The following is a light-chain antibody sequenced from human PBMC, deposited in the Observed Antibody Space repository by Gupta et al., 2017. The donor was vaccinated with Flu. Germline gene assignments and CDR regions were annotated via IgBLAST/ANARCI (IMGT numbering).Light chain of an antibody. CDR1: QSVSRYY. CDR3: HQYGSSLA. CDR2: AAS. Sequence: VLTQSPGTLSLSPGERATLSCRASQSVSRYYLAWYQQKPGQAPRLLIYAASSRATGIPDRFSGSGSGTDFTLTISRLEPEDFAVYYCHQYGSSLACGQGTKVEIK. J-gene: IGKJ1*01. V-gene: IGKV3-20*01.